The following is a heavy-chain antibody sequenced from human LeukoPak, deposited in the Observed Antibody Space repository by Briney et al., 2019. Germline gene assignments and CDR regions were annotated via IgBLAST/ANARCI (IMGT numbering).Heavy chain of an antibody. CDR1: GFTFSSYA. V-gene: IGHV4-34*01. Sequence: KAGGSLRLSCAASGFTFSSYAMSWIRQPPGKGLEWIGEINHSGSTNYNPSLKSRVTISVDTSKNQFSLKLSSVTAADTAVYYCARGRQLWYGATLDYWGQGTLVTVSS. J-gene: IGHJ4*02. D-gene: IGHD3-10*01. CDR2: INHSGST. CDR3: ARGRQLWYGATLDY.